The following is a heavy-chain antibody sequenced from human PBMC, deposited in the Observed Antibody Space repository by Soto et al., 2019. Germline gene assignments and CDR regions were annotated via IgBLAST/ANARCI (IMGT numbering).Heavy chain of an antibody. CDR3: AGERIRTGTTIDY. CDR2: IYYRGST. J-gene: IGHJ4*02. D-gene: IGHD1-7*01. Sequence: SETLSLTCTVSGGSTNSGDYYWSWIRQHPGKGLEWIGYIYYRGSTYYNPSLKSRLTLSVDTSKNQFSLKLNSVTAADTAVYYCAGERIRTGTTIDYWGPGTLVTVSS. V-gene: IGHV4-31*03. CDR1: GGSTNSGDYY.